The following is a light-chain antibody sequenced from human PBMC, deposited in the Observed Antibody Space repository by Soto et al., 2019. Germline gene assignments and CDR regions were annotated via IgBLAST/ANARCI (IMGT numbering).Light chain of an antibody. J-gene: IGLJ2*01. CDR2: DVS. Sequence: QSALTQPASVSGSPGQSITISCTGTSSDVGGYNYVSWYQHRPGKAPKPMIYDVSNRPSGVSNRFSGSKSGNTASLTISGLQAEDEADYYCSSYTSSFTVVFGGGTKLTVL. CDR3: SSYTSSFTVV. CDR1: SSDVGGYNY. V-gene: IGLV2-14*01.